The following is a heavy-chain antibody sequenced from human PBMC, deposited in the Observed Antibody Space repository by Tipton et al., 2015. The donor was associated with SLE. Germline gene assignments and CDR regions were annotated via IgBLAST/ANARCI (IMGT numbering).Heavy chain of an antibody. CDR1: GGSISSYY. D-gene: IGHD5-12*01. J-gene: IGHJ4*02. V-gene: IGHV4-4*08. CDR2: IYTSGST. CDR3: ARGGYSGYDPSGSGSFDY. Sequence: TLSLTCTVSGGSISSYYWSWIRQPPGKGLEWIGYIYTSGSTHYNPSLKRRVTISVDTSKNQFSLKLSSVTAADTAVYYCARGGYSGYDPSGSGSFDYWGQGTLVTVSS.